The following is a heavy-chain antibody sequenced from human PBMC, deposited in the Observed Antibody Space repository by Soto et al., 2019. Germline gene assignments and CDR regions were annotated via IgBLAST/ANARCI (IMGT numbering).Heavy chain of an antibody. CDR1: GGSFSGYY. D-gene: IGHD2-8*01. Sequence: SETLSLTCAVYGGSFSGYYWSWIRQPPGKGLEWIGEINHSGSTNYNPSLKSRVTISVDTSKNQFSLKLSSVTAADTAVYYCARLMEYYGMDVWGQGTTVTVSS. CDR3: ARLMEYYGMDV. V-gene: IGHV4-34*01. J-gene: IGHJ6*02. CDR2: INHSGST.